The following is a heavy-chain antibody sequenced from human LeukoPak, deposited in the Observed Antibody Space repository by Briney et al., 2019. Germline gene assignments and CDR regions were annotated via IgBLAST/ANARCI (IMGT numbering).Heavy chain of an antibody. J-gene: IGHJ4*02. Sequence: ASVTVSCKASGYTFTSYGISWVRQAPGQGLEWMGWISAYNGNTNYSQKLQGRVTMNTDTSTSTAYMELRSLRSDDTAVYYCARDHSTGVTPLVYWGQGTLVTVSS. CDR3: ARDHSTGVTPLVY. CDR1: GYTFTSYG. CDR2: ISAYNGNT. D-gene: IGHD3-10*01. V-gene: IGHV1-18*01.